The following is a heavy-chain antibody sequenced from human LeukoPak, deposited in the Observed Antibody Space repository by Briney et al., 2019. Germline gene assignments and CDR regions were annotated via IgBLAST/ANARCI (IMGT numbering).Heavy chain of an antibody. CDR2: IYTRGST. D-gene: IGHD3-22*01. Sequence: SETLSLTCTVSGDSISSGDYYWSWIRQPAGKGLEWIGHIYTRGSTNYNPSLKSRVTMSVDTSKNQFSLKLSSVTAADTAVYYCARDRVHHYDSSGYYYEAPQYYFDYWGQGTLVTVSS. V-gene: IGHV4-61*09. J-gene: IGHJ4*02. CDR1: GDSISSGDYY. CDR3: ARDRVHHYDSSGYYYEAPQYYFDY.